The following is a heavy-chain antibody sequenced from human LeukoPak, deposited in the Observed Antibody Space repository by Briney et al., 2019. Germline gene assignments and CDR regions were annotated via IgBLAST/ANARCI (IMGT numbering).Heavy chain of an antibody. CDR3: AKVPRPFGVVAGGDY. Sequence: GSLRLSCAASGFTFSSYAMSWVRQAPGKGLEWVSAISGSGGSTYYADSVKGRFTISRDNSKNTLYLQMNRLRAEDTAVYYCAKVPRPFGVVAGGDYWGQGTLVTVSS. D-gene: IGHD3-3*01. CDR1: GFTFSSYA. J-gene: IGHJ4*02. CDR2: ISGSGGST. V-gene: IGHV3-23*01.